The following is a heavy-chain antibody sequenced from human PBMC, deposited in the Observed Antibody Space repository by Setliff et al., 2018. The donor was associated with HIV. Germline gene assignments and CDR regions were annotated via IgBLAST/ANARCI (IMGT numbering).Heavy chain of an antibody. D-gene: IGHD6-6*01. Sequence: ASVKVSCKASGYSFTNYDINWVRQATGQGLEWMGWMNPKSGKTGYAQKFQGRVAITRNTSISTVYMDLDSLRSDDAAVYYCARGGIAARPYYFDYWGQGTLVTVSS. V-gene: IGHV1-8*03. CDR2: MNPKSGKT. J-gene: IGHJ4*02. CDR3: ARGGIAARPYYFDY. CDR1: GYSFTNYD.